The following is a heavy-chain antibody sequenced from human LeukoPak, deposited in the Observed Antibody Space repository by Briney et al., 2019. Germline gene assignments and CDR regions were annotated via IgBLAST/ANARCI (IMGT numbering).Heavy chain of an antibody. Sequence: GGSLRLSCAASGFTFSDYYMSWIRQAPGKGLEWVSSISSSGSTIYYADSVKGRFTISRDNAKNSLYLQMNSLRAEDTPVYYCARVGPRLPGIAAAVDYWGQGTLVTVSS. CDR3: ARVGPRLPGIAAAVDY. J-gene: IGHJ4*02. V-gene: IGHV3-11*01. D-gene: IGHD6-13*01. CDR2: ISSSGSTI. CDR1: GFTFSDYY.